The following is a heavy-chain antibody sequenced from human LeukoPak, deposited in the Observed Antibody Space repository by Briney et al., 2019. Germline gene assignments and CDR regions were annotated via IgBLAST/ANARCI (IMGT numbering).Heavy chain of an antibody. J-gene: IGHJ4*02. CDR3: ARRPNGSSDY. CDR1: GGSISSSSYY. CDR2: IYYSGST. D-gene: IGHD2-15*01. Sequence: SETLSLTCTVSGGSISSSSYYWGWIRQPPGKGLEWIGSIYYSGSTYYNPSLKSRVSISIDTSKNQFSLDLSSVTAADTAVYYCARRPNGSSDYWGQGTLVTVSS. V-gene: IGHV4-39*01.